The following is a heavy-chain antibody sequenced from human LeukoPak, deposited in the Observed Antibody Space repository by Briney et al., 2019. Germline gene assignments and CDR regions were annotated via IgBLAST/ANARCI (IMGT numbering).Heavy chain of an antibody. CDR2: IYHSGST. V-gene: IGHV4-4*02. D-gene: IGHD1-26*01. CDR1: GGSISSSNW. Sequence: TPSGTLSLTCAVSGGSISSSNWWSWVRQPPGKGLEWIGEIYHSGSTNYNPSLKSRVTISIDKSKDQFSLRLSFVTAADTARYYCARSSVGLGGALDYWGRGTLVTVSS. J-gene: IGHJ4*02. CDR3: ARSSVGLGGALDY.